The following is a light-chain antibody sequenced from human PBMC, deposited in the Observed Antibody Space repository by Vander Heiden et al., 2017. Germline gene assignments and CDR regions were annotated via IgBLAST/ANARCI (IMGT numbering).Light chain of an antibody. Sequence: EVVMTQSQLSLPVTLGQPAAIACRSSQSLVDSYGNTYLNWFQQRPGQSPRRLISKVSNRGSGVPDIFSGSGSGTDFTLNLSRVEAEDAGVYYCMQATHWPWTFGQGTKVEIK. V-gene: IGKV2-30*01. CDR2: KVS. CDR1: QSLVDSYGNTY. CDR3: MQATHWPWT. J-gene: IGKJ1*01.